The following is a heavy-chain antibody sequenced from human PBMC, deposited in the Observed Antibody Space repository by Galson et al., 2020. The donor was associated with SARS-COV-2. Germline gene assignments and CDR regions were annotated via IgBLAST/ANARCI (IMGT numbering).Heavy chain of an antibody. CDR3: VRDRGIAAAGSVCYFDP. CDR1: GFTFSSYW. D-gene: IGHD6-13*01. CDR2: INTDGSEI. Sequence: GGSLRPSCAASGFTFSSYWMAWVRQAPGNGPEWVANINTDGSEIHYVDSVKGRFTVSRENAKNPLYLDMNRLRDEDTAVYYCVRDRGIAAAGSVCYFDPGGQGTLVTVSS. J-gene: IGHJ5*02. V-gene: IGHV3-7*01.